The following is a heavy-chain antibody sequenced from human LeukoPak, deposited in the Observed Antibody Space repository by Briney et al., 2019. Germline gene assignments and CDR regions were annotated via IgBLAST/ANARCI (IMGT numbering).Heavy chain of an antibody. Sequence: PGGSLRLSCVVSGFTSSSYWVSWVRQASGKGLEWVANVNQDGSEQYYVDSVKGRFIISKDNAKNSLYLQMNSLRVEDAAVYYCARAAAAGTVDYWGQGTLVIVSS. CDR2: VNQDGSEQ. V-gene: IGHV3-7*01. CDR3: ARAAAAGTVDY. J-gene: IGHJ4*02. CDR1: GFTSSSYW. D-gene: IGHD6-13*01.